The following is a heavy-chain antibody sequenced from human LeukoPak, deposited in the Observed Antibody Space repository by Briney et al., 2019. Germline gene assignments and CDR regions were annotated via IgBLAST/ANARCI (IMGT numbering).Heavy chain of an antibody. Sequence: GGSLRLSCAASGFTFSSYAMSWVRQAPGKGLEWVSAISGSGGSTYYADSVKGRFTISRDNSRNTLYLQMNSLRAEDTAVYYCARGLSSGYSRVFDYWGQGTLVTVSS. V-gene: IGHV3-23*01. J-gene: IGHJ4*02. CDR2: ISGSGGST. CDR1: GFTFSSYA. CDR3: ARGLSSGYSRVFDY. D-gene: IGHD3-22*01.